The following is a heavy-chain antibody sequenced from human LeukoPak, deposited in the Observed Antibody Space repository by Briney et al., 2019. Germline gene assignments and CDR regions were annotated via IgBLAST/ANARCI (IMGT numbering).Heavy chain of an antibody. J-gene: IGHJ4*02. CDR1: GFTFRSYW. CDR3: AKDHGFYSSGWNPLFDF. Sequence: GGSLRLSCAASGFTFRSYWMSWVRQAPGKGLEWVATIKQDGSEKYCVDSVKGRFTISRDNAKNSLYLQMNSLRAEDTAVYYCAKDHGFYSSGWNPLFDFWGQGTLVTVSS. D-gene: IGHD6-19*01. V-gene: IGHV3-7*05. CDR2: IKQDGSEK.